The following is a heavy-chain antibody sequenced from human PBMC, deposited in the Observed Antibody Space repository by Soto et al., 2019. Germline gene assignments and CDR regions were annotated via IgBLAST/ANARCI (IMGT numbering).Heavy chain of an antibody. CDR1: GGSISSYY. V-gene: IGHV4-4*07. D-gene: IGHD6-19*01. J-gene: IGHJ4*02. CDR3: EITTPIEVDGTDY. CDR2: IYTSGST. Sequence: SETLSLTCTVSGGSISSYYWSWIRQPAGKGLEWIGRIYTSGSTNYNPSLKSRVTMSVDTSKNQFSLNLNSVTAADTAVYYCEITTPIEVDGTDYWGQGILVTVSS.